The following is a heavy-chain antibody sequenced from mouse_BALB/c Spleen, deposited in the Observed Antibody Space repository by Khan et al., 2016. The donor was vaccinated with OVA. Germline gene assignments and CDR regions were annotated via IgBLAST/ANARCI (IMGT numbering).Heavy chain of an antibody. CDR3: AKWGDGSTYAMDY. V-gene: IGHV2-3*01. CDR1: GFSLTSYG. J-gene: IGHJ4*01. D-gene: IGHD2-3*01. Sequence: QVQLKESGPGLVAPSQSLSITCTVSGFSLTSYGVNWVRQPPGKGLEWLGVIWGDGSTNYHSALISRLSIFKDNPTSQVFLKLNSLQTDETATYYCAKWGDGSTYAMDYWGQGTSVTVSS. CDR2: IWGDGST.